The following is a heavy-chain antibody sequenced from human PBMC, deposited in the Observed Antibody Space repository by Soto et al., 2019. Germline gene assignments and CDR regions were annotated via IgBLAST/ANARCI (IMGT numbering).Heavy chain of an antibody. CDR2: INHSGST. V-gene: IGHV4-39*07. CDR1: DGSMNSDSSY. D-gene: IGHD3-22*01. Sequence: SETLSLTCRVSDGSMNSDSSYWGWIRQPPGKGLEWIGVINHSGSTYHNLSLKGRVTMSVDASRNQFSLRAEDTAVYYCAKPHGDPITMIVVVSFDYWGQGTLVTVSS. CDR3: AKPHGDPITMIVVVSFDY. J-gene: IGHJ4*02.